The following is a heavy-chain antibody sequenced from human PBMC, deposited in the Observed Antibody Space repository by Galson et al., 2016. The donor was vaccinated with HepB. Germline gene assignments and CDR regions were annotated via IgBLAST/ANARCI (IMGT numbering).Heavy chain of an antibody. Sequence: SETLSLTCSVSGGSMSRYYWSWIRQPPGKGLEWVGFIYYSGSTSYNPSLRSRVTISVDTSKNQFFLTLTSVTAADTAVYYCARRSDDAFGSGSLDFWGQGTLFTVSS. CDR2: IYYSGST. CDR1: GGSMSRYY. D-gene: IGHD3-10*01. CDR3: ARRSDDAFGSGSLDF. V-gene: IGHV4-59*08. J-gene: IGHJ4*02.